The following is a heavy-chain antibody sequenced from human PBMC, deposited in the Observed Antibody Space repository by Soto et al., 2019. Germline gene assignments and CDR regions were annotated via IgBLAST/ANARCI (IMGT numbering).Heavy chain of an antibody. V-gene: IGHV4-59*01. J-gene: IGHJ6*02. Sequence: QVQLQESGPGLVKPSETLSLTCTVSGGSISSYYWSWIRQPPGKGLEWMGDIYYSGSTNYNPSLKSRDTISVDTSKNKFSVKLSSVTAADTAVYYCARFRTMVRGMDETPDGMDVWGQGTTVTVSS. CDR3: ARFRTMVRGMDETPDGMDV. CDR2: IYYSGST. CDR1: GGSISSYY. D-gene: IGHD3-10*01.